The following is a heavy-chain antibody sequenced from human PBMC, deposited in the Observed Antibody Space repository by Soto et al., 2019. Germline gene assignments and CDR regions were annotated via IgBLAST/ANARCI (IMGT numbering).Heavy chain of an antibody. V-gene: IGHV3-23*01. J-gene: IGHJ4*02. CDR1: GFTFITYT. Sequence: GGSLRLSCASSGFTFITYTMNWVRQAPGKGLDCVSSISGSGGSTYYADSVKGRFTISRDNSKNTLYLQMNSLRAEDTAVYYCAKDSLRSIAVAGTPYYFDYWGQGNLVTVSS. CDR2: ISGSGGST. D-gene: IGHD6-19*01. CDR3: AKDSLRSIAVAGTPYYFDY.